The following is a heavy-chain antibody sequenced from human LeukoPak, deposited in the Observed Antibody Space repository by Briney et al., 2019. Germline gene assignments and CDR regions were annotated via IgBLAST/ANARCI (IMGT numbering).Heavy chain of an antibody. V-gene: IGHV3-9*01. J-gene: IGHJ3*02. CDR2: ISWNSGSI. CDR1: GFTFDDYA. D-gene: IGHD5-18*01. CDR3: ARAQYSSLGGLGALDI. Sequence: GGSLRLSCAASGFTFDDYAMHWVRQAPGKGLELVSGISWNSGSIGYADSVKGRFTISRDNAKNSLYLQMNSLTGEDTALYYCARAQYSSLGGLGALDIWGQGTRVTVSS.